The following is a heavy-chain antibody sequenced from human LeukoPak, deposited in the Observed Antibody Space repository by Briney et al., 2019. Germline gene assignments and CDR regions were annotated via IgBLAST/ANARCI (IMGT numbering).Heavy chain of an antibody. V-gene: IGHV1-69*13. D-gene: IGHD3-9*01. Sequence: SVKVSCKASGGTFSSYAISWVRQAPGQGLEWMGGIIPIFGTANYAQKFQGRVTITADESTSTAYMELSSLRSEDTAVYYCARDRDWMTGYHYYFDYWGQGTLVTVSS. CDR2: IIPIFGTA. CDR1: GGTFSSYA. J-gene: IGHJ4*02. CDR3: ARDRDWMTGYHYYFDY.